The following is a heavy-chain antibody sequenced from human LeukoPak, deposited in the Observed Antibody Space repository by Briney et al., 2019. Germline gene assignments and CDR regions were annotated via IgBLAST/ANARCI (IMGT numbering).Heavy chain of an antibody. V-gene: IGHV3-23*01. J-gene: IGHJ4*02. CDR3: AKGSPWWIQLWLFDY. CDR2: ISGSGGST. D-gene: IGHD5-18*01. CDR1: GFTFSSYA. Sequence: GGSLRLSCAASGFTFSSYAVSWVRQAPGKGLEWVSAISGSGGSTYYADSVKGRFTISRDNSKNTLYLQMSSPRAEDTAVYYCAKGSPWWIQLWLFDYWGQGTLVTVSS.